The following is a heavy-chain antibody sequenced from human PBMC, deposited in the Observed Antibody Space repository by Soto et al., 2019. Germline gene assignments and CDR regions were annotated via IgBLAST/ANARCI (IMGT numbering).Heavy chain of an antibody. D-gene: IGHD1-26*01. J-gene: IGHJ1*01. V-gene: IGHV1-69*13. Sequence: VKVSCKASGGTFSSYAISWVRQAPVQWREWMGRVIPIFGTAHYAQKFQGRVTITADESTSTAYMELSSLRSEDTAVYYCARVGATTEKYFQHWGQGTLVTVSS. CDR1: GGTFSSYA. CDR3: ARVGATTEKYFQH. CDR2: VIPIFGTA.